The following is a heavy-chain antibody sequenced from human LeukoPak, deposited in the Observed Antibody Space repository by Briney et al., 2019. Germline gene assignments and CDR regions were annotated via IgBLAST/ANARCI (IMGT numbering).Heavy chain of an antibody. J-gene: IGHJ4*02. Sequence: GRFTISRDNAKNSLYLQMNNLRAEDTAVYYCARDLYSNYPFDYWGQGTLDTVSS. CDR3: ARDLYSNYPFDY. V-gene: IGHV3-11*06. D-gene: IGHD4-11*01.